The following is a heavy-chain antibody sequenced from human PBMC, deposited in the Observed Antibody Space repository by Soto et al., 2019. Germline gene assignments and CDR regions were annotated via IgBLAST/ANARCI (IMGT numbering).Heavy chain of an antibody. CDR3: AKDERVAVAGDYFDY. Sequence: GSLRLSCAASGFTFSSYAMSWVRQAPGKGLEWVSAISGSGGSTYYADSVKGRFTISRDNSKNTLYLQMNSLRAEDTAVYYCAKDERVAVAGDYFDYWGQGTLVTVSS. CDR2: ISGSGGST. V-gene: IGHV3-23*01. J-gene: IGHJ4*02. CDR1: GFTFSSYA. D-gene: IGHD6-19*01.